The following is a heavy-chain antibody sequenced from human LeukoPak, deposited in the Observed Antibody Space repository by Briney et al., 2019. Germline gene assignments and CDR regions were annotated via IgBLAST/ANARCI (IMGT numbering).Heavy chain of an antibody. Sequence: GGSLRLSCAASGFTVSSNYMSWVRQAPGEGLEWVSVIYSGGSTYYADSVKGRFTISRDNSKNTLYLQMNSLRAEDTAVYYCARYWGADYDSSGYPYDAFDIWGQGTMVTVSS. CDR1: GFTVSSNY. D-gene: IGHD3-22*01. V-gene: IGHV3-53*01. CDR2: IYSGGST. CDR3: ARYWGADYDSSGYPYDAFDI. J-gene: IGHJ3*02.